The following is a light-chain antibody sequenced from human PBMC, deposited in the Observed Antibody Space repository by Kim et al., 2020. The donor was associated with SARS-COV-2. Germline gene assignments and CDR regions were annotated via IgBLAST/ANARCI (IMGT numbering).Light chain of an antibody. CDR3: VIWHSSAWV. V-gene: IGLV5-45*03. CDR1: SGVNVGAYR. Sequence: QPVLTQPSSLSASPGASASLTCTLRSGVNVGAYRIYWYQQKPGSPPQYLLRYRSDSDKQQGSGVPSRFSGSRDDSANAGILLISGLQSEDEADYYCVIWHSSAWVFGGGTPLTVL. J-gene: IGLJ3*02. CDR2: YRSDSDK.